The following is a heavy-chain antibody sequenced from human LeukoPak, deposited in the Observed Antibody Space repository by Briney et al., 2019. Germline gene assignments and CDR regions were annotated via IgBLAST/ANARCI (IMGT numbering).Heavy chain of an antibody. CDR2: YSGNT. Sequence: SETLSLTCTVSGGSISSYYWSWIRQPPGRGLEWIGYSGNTNYNPSLKSRVIISVDTSKNQFSLKLSSVTAADTAVYYCARAEPGGFGELFYWGQGTLVTVSS. CDR3: ARAEPGGFGELFY. J-gene: IGHJ4*02. D-gene: IGHD3-10*01. CDR1: GGSISSYY. V-gene: IGHV4-59*08.